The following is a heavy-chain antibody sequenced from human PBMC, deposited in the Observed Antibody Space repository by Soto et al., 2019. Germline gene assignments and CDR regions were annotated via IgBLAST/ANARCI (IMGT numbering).Heavy chain of an antibody. CDR2: INSGASTT. J-gene: IGHJ4*02. D-gene: IGHD3-10*01. V-gene: IGHV3-74*01. Sequence: DVQLVESGGGLVQPGGSLRLSCAASGFTFSSSWMHWVRQAPGKGLVWVSRINSGASTTNYADSVKGRFTISRDNAKNTLYLHMDSLTADDTAVYYCARGPTGWFGYDYWGQGTLVTVSP. CDR3: ARGPTGWFGYDY. CDR1: GFTFSSSW.